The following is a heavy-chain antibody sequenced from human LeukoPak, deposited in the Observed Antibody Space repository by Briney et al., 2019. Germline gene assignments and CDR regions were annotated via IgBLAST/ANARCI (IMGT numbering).Heavy chain of an antibody. CDR3: AKDRGSFLDY. Sequence: GGSLRLSCAASGFTVTTLAMTWVRQAPGKGLEWVSVIGESDGRTYYADSVKGRFTISRGESKNTLYLQMNSLRAEDTAVYYCAKDRGSFLDYWGQGTLVTVSS. D-gene: IGHD2-15*01. CDR1: GFTVTTLA. CDR2: IGESDGRT. V-gene: IGHV3-23*01. J-gene: IGHJ4*02.